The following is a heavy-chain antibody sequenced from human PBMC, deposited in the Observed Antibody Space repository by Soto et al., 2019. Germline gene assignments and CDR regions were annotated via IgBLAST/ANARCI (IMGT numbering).Heavy chain of an antibody. Sequence: SETLSLTCSVSGGSVSTTTYYWSWIRQPPGKRLEWIGYVYYSGTTNYNPSLKSRVTISVDLSKNQFSLRLSSVTTADTALYYCARTTAVPNTLRSRYFFDYWGQGTLGTGSA. CDR2: VYYSGTT. CDR3: ARTTAVPNTLRSRYFFDY. D-gene: IGHD4-17*01. CDR1: GGSVSTTTYY. V-gene: IGHV4-61*01. J-gene: IGHJ4*02.